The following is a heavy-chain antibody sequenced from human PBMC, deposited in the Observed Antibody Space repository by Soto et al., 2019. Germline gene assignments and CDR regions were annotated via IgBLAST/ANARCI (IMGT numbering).Heavy chain of an antibody. J-gene: IGHJ6*03. V-gene: IGHV3-33*01. D-gene: IGHD3-3*01. CDR2: IWYDGSNK. CDR3: ARGQTGLRFLSYYYYMDV. Sequence: GGSLRLSCAASGFTFSSYGMHWVRQAPGKGLEWVAVIWYDGSNKYYADSVKGRFTISRDNSKNTLYLQMNSLRAEDTAVYYCARGQTGLRFLSYYYYMDVWGKGTTVTVSS. CDR1: GFTFSSYG.